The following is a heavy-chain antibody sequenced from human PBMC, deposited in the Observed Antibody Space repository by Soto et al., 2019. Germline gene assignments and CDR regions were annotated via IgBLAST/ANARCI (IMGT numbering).Heavy chain of an antibody. CDR3: ARTTSGYSSSWYPYYYYYGMDV. CDR1: GYAFTGYY. Sequence: GASVKVSCKASGYAFTGYYMHWVRQAPGQGLEWMGWINPNSGGTNYAQKFQGRVTMTRDTSISTAYMELSRLRSDDTAVYYCARTTSGYSSSWYPYYYYYGMDVWGQGTTVTVSS. D-gene: IGHD6-13*01. J-gene: IGHJ6*02. V-gene: IGHV1-2*02. CDR2: INPNSGGT.